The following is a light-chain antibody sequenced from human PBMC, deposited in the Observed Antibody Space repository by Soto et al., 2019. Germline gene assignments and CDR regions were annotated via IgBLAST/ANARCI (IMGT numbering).Light chain of an antibody. CDR3: QHYADLPPT. CDR2: DAS. Sequence: DIQMTQSPSSLSASVGDRVTITCQANQDIKNFLNWYQQKPGRAPKLLIYDASNVETGVSSRFSGSGSGTDFTFTISSLHPDDFATSFCQHYADLPPTFGPGNKVEIK. V-gene: IGKV1-33*01. J-gene: IGKJ3*01. CDR1: QDIKNF.